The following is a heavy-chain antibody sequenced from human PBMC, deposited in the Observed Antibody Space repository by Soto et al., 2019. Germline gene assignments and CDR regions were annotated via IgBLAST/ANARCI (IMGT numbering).Heavy chain of an antibody. Sequence: EVQLVESGGGLVKPGGSLRLSCAASGFTFSSYSMNWVRQAPGKGLEWVSSISSSSSYIYYADSVKGRFTISRDNAKNSLYLQMNSRRAEDTAVYYCARGDITMVRGVPFDYWAREPWSPSPQ. CDR1: GFTFSSYS. CDR2: ISSSSSYI. CDR3: ARGDITMVRGVPFDY. V-gene: IGHV3-21*01. J-gene: IGHJ4*02. D-gene: IGHD3-10*01.